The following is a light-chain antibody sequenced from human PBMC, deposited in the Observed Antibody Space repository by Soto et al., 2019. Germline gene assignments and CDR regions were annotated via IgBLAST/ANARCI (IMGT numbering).Light chain of an antibody. J-gene: IGKJ1*01. CDR3: QQYNNWPQT. Sequence: EIVLTQSPDTLSLSPGEGASLSCRASQSPRSSLAWYQQKPGQAPRLLIYDASTRATGIPARFSGSGSGTDFTLTISGLQSEDFAVYYCQQYNNWPQTFGQGTKVDIK. CDR2: DAS. CDR1: QSPRSS. V-gene: IGKV3-15*01.